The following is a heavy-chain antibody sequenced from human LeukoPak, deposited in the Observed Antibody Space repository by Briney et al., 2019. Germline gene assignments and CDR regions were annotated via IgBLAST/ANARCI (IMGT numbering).Heavy chain of an antibody. CDR2: IDPGVSDT. CDR1: GYTFTSYW. Sequence: GESLKISCKGSGYTFTSYWIGWVRQTPGKGLEWMGIIDPGVSDTRYSPSFQGQDTISADKSISTSYLQWSSLKPSDTAMYYCARSPYSGRYSYFDYWGQGTLVTVSS. CDR3: ARSPYSGRYSYFDY. D-gene: IGHD1-26*01. V-gene: IGHV5-51*01. J-gene: IGHJ4*02.